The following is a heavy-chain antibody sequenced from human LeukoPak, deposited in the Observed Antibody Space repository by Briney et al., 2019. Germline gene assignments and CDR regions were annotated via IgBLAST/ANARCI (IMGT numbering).Heavy chain of an antibody. CDR1: GGSISSYY. CDR2: IYTSGST. CDR3: AREGFDWNYGGRWFDP. D-gene: IGHD1-7*01. Sequence: TSETLSLTCTVSGGSISSYYWSWIRQPAGKGLEWIGRIYTSGSTNYNPSLKSRVTMSVDTSKNQFSLKLSSVTAADTAVYYCAREGFDWNYGGRWFDPWGQGTLVTVSS. V-gene: IGHV4-4*07. J-gene: IGHJ5*02.